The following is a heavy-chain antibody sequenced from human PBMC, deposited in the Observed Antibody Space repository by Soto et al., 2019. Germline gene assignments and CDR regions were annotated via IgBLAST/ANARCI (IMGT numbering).Heavy chain of an antibody. J-gene: IGHJ3*02. V-gene: IGHV1-69*12. D-gene: IGHD6-13*01. CDR1: GDTFSNYV. CDR3: ARETSAPGTFREDASDX. CDR2: IVPIFRTA. Sequence: QVQLVQSGAEVKKPGSSVKVACKVSGDTFSNYVINWVRQAPGQGLEWMGAIVPIFRTANYAQKFQGRVTITADEFTITAYMELSGLRSDDTATYYCARETSAPGTFREDASDXXGXGTXVTVSS.